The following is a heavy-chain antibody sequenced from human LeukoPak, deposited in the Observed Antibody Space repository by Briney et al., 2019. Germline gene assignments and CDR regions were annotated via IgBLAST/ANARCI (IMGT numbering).Heavy chain of an antibody. Sequence: PGGSLRLSCAASELIVSSNHMSWVRQAPGKGLEWVSIMYSGGATYYADSVKGRFTVSRDNSKNTLYLLMNSLRAEDTAVYHCARARGYAIEYWGRGILVTVSS. V-gene: IGHV3-53*01. D-gene: IGHD5-12*01. CDR2: MYSGGAT. CDR3: ARARGYAIEY. CDR1: ELIVSSNH. J-gene: IGHJ4*02.